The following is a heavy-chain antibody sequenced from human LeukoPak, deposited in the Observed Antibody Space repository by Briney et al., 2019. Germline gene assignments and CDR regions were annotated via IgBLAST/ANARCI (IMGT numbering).Heavy chain of an antibody. CDR3: ARTDGLFDYYDSSGLVDY. D-gene: IGHD3-22*01. Sequence: GALRLSCAASGFNFSSYSMNWVRPAPGKGVEWVSSIISSSSYIYYADSVKGRFTISRDNAKNSLYLQMNSLRAEDTAVYYCARTDGLFDYYDSSGLVDYWGQGTLVTVSS. V-gene: IGHV3-21*01. J-gene: IGHJ4*02. CDR1: GFNFSSYS. CDR2: IISSSSYI.